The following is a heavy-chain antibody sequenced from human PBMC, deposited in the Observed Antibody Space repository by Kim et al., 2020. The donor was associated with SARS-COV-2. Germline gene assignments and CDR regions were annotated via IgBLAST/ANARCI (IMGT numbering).Heavy chain of an antibody. CDR1: GFTFSSYA. Sequence: GGSLRLSCAASGFTFSSYAMSWVRQAPGKGLEWVSAISGSGGSTYYADSVKGRFTISRDNSKNTLYLQMNSLRAEDTAVYYCAKTLRSSSWYANAYYYYGMDVWGQGTTVTVSS. CDR2: ISGSGGST. CDR3: AKTLRSSSWYANAYYYYGMDV. V-gene: IGHV3-23*01. J-gene: IGHJ6*02. D-gene: IGHD6-13*01.